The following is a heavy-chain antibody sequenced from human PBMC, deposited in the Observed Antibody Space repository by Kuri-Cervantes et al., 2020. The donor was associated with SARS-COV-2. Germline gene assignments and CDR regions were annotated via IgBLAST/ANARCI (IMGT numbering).Heavy chain of an antibody. CDR3: ARDAIGLRWGLWRVGAFDI. D-gene: IGHD4-23*01. V-gene: IGHV3-33*01. J-gene: IGHJ3*02. CDR2: IWYDGSNK. CDR1: GFTFSSYG. Sequence: GESLKISCAASGFTFSSYGMHWVRQAPGKGLEWVAVIWYDGSNKYYADSVKGRFTISRDNAKNSLYLQMNSLRDEDTAVYYCARDAIGLRWGLWRVGAFDIWGQGTMVTVSS.